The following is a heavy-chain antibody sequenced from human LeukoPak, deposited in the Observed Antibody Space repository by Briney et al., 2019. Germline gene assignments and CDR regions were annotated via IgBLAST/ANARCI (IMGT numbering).Heavy chain of an antibody. D-gene: IGHD5-18*01. CDR3: ARGGYSYGYTFDY. V-gene: IGHV4-59*01. Sequence: XXSWIRQPPGXXXEWXGYIYYSGSTNYNPSLKSRVTISVDTSKNQFSLKLSSVTAADTAVYYCARGGYSYGYTFDYWGQGTLVTVSS. J-gene: IGHJ4*02. CDR2: IYYSGST. CDR1: X.